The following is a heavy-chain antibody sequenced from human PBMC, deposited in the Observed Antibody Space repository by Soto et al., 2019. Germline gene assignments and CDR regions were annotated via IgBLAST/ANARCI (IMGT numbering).Heavy chain of an antibody. CDR2: INPNSGGT. J-gene: IGHJ6*02. V-gene: IGHV1-2*04. CDR1: GYTFTGYY. CDR3: ARQEEDSYDYYGMDV. Sequence: GASVKVSCKASGYTFTGYYMHWVRQAPGQGLEWMGWINPNSGGTNYAQKFQGWVTMTRDTSISTAYMELSRLRSDDTAVYYCARQEEDSYDYYGMDVWGQGTTVTVSS. D-gene: IGHD5-18*01.